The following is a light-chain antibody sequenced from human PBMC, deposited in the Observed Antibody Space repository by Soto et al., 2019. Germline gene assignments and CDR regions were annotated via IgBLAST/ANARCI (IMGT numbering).Light chain of an antibody. CDR3: HQRQSWPRT. J-gene: IGKJ1*01. CDR2: QTS. CDR1: QYINTR. Sequence: EIVLTQSPATLSSFPGDRVTLSCRASQYINTRLAWYQHRPGQAHRLLIYQTSIRAAGITARFSASGSGTDFTLTISDVQPEDFALYYCHQRQSWPRTFGQGTKVDI. V-gene: IGKV3-11*01.